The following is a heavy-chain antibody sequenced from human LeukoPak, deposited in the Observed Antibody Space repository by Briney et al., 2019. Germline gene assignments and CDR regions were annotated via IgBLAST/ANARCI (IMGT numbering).Heavy chain of an antibody. CDR1: GGSISSSSYY. V-gene: IGHV4-39*07. D-gene: IGHD3-10*01. J-gene: IGHJ5*02. CDR2: IYYSGST. CDR3: ARDPLWFGRGDWFDP. Sequence: SETLSLTCTVSGGSISSSSYYWGWLRQPPGKGLEWIGSIYYSGSTYYNPSLKSRVTISVDTSKNQFSLKLSSVTAADTAVYYCARDPLWFGRGDWFDPWGQGTLVTVSS.